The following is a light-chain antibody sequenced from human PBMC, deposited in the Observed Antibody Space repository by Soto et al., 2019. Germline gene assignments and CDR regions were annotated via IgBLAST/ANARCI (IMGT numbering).Light chain of an antibody. Sequence: DIQMTQSPSTLSASVGDRVTITCRASQSISNWLAWYQQKPGKAPKVLIYKASSLQSGVPSRFSGSGSGTEFTLTISSVQPDDFATYCCQQYNSYPDTFGQGTKLEIK. V-gene: IGKV1-5*03. CDR2: KAS. J-gene: IGKJ2*01. CDR3: QQYNSYPDT. CDR1: QSISNW.